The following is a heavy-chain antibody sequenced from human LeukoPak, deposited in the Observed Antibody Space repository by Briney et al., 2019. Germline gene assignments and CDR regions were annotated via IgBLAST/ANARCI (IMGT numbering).Heavy chain of an antibody. J-gene: IGHJ4*02. Sequence: GGSLRLSCAASGFTFSSYDMSWVRQAPGKGLEWVSTINSYGAYTYYADSVRGRFTISRDNSKNTLYLQMNSLRAEDTAVFYCAKRDSSGSYYFDYWGQGTLVTVSS. CDR3: AKRDSSGSYYFDY. CDR2: INSYGAYT. D-gene: IGHD3-22*01. CDR1: GFTFSSYD. V-gene: IGHV3-23*01.